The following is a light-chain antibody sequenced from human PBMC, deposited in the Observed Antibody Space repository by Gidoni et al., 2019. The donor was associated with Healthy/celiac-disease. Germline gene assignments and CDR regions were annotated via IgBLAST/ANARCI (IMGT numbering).Light chain of an antibody. CDR1: QSISSW. CDR2: DAS. J-gene: IGKJ1*01. Sequence: DIQITRSPSTLSASLGDRVTIPCRASQSISSWLAWYQQKPGQVPKLLIYDASSLESGVPSRFSGSGSGTEFTLTISSLQPDDFATYYCQQYNSYSWTFGQGTKVEIK. V-gene: IGKV1-5*01. CDR3: QQYNSYSWT.